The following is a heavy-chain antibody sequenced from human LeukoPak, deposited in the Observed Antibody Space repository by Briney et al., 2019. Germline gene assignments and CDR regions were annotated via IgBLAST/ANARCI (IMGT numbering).Heavy chain of an antibody. CDR1: GYTFTGYY. J-gene: IGHJ5*02. V-gene: IGHV1-2*02. D-gene: IGHD1-26*01. Sequence: ASVKVSCKASGYTFTGYYMHWVRQAPGQGLEWMGWINPNSGGTNYAQKFQGRVTMTRDTSISTAYMELSRLRSDDTAVYYCARDRIGRRNWFDPWGQGTLVTVSS. CDR3: ARDRIGRRNWFDP. CDR2: INPNSGGT.